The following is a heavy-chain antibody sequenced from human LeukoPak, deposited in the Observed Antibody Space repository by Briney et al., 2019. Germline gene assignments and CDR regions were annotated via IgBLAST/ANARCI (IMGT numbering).Heavy chain of an antibody. CDR3: ARDPTYYYDSSGRRYYYDGMDV. J-gene: IGHJ6*02. CDR2: ISYDGGNK. Sequence: PGRSLRPSSASSGFTFSSYGMHWVRPAPAKGLAWGAVISYDGGNKYYADSVKGRVTISRDNSKNTLYLQMNSLRAEDTAVYYCARDPTYYYDSSGRRYYYDGMDVWGQGTTVTVSS. V-gene: IGHV3-30*03. D-gene: IGHD3-22*01. CDR1: GFTFSSYG.